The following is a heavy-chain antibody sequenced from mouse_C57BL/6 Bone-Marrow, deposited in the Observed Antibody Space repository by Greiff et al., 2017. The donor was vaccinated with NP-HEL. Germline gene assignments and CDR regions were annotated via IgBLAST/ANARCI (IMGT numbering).Heavy chain of an antibody. CDR3: ARSIYDGYHAWFAY. V-gene: IGHV3-6*01. CDR2: ISYDGSN. CDR1: GYSITSCYY. D-gene: IGHD2-3*01. J-gene: IGHJ3*01. Sequence: EVQLVESGPGLVKPSQSLSLTCSVTGYSITSCYYWNWIRQFPGNKLEWMGYISYDGSNNYNPSLKNRISITRDTSKNQFFLKLNSVTTEDTATYYCARSIYDGYHAWFAYWGQGTLVTVSA.